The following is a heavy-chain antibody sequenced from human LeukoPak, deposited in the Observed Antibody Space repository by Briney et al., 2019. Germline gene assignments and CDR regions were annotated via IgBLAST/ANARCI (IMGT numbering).Heavy chain of an antibody. CDR2: MNPNSGNT. CDR3: ARASGYNYGVYYYYMDV. D-gene: IGHD5-18*01. Sequence: ASVKVSCKASGYTFTSYDINWVRQATGQGLEWMGWMNPNSGNTGYAQKFQGRVTITADKSTSTAYMELSSLRSEDTAVYYCARASGYNYGVYYYYMDVWGKGTTVTVSS. J-gene: IGHJ6*03. V-gene: IGHV1-8*03. CDR1: GYTFTSYD.